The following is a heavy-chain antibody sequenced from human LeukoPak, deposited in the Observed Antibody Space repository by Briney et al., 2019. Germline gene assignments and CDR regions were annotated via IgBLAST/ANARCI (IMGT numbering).Heavy chain of an antibody. J-gene: IGHJ6*02. V-gene: IGHV3-48*02. CDR1: GFTFSSYN. CDR2: ITSSSSTI. D-gene: IGHD2-15*01. Sequence: PGGSLRLSCAASGFTFSSYNMNWVRQAPGKGLVWVSSITSSSSTIYYADSVKGRFTISRDNVKNSLYLQMNSLRDEDTAVYYCARDSPIVVVAANDYGMDVWGQGTTVTVSS. CDR3: ARDSPIVVVAANDYGMDV.